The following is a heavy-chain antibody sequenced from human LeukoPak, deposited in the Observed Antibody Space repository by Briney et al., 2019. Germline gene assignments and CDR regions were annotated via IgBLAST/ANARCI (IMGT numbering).Heavy chain of an antibody. J-gene: IGHJ4*02. D-gene: IGHD3-10*01. CDR1: GYTFTGYY. CDR3: ARDVRAFTMVRGVIGY. CDR2: INPNSGGT. Sequence: GASVKASCKASGYTFTGYYMHWVRQAPGQGLEWMGWINPNSGGTNYAQKFQGRVTMTRDTSISTAYMELSRLRSDDTAVYYCARDVRAFTMVRGVIGYWGQGTLVTVSS. V-gene: IGHV1-2*02.